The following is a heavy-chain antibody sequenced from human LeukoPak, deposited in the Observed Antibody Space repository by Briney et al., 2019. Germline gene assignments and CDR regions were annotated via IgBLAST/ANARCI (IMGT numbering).Heavy chain of an antibody. CDR2: ISHSGGT. CDR1: GGSISSGDYY. Sequence: PSQTLSLTCTVSGGSISSGDYYWSWIRQPPGKGLEWIAYISHSGGTYYNPSLKSRATISLDTSRNQFSLKLSSVTAADTAVYYCARHSGWAFDYWGQGTLVAVSS. CDR3: ARHSGWAFDY. D-gene: IGHD6-19*01. J-gene: IGHJ4*02. V-gene: IGHV4-30-4*01.